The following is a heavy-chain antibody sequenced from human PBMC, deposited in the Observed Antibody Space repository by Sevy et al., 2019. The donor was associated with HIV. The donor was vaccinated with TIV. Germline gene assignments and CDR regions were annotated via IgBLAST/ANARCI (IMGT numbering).Heavy chain of an antibody. J-gene: IGHJ4*02. V-gene: IGHV1-18*01. Sequence: ASVNVSCKASGYTFTSYGIRWVGQATGQGLEWMGWISAYKGNTNYAQKLQGRVTMTTDTSMSTAYMELRSLRSDDTAVYYCARERGYCTNGACLDYWGQGTLVTVSS. CDR1: GYTFTSYG. CDR3: ARERGYCTNGACLDY. CDR2: ISAYKGNT. D-gene: IGHD2-8*01.